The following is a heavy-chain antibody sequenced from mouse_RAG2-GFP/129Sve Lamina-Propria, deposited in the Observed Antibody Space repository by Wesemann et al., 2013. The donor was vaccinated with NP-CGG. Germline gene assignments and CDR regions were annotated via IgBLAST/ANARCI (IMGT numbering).Heavy chain of an antibody. Sequence: EVMLVESGGGLVKPGGSLKLSCAASGFTFSSYAMSWVRQTPEKRLEWVAYISSGGGNTYYPDSVKGRFTISRDNAKNTLYLQMSSLRSEDTALYYCARRYYSNYYYFDYWGQGTTLTVSS. CDR2: ISSGGGNT. CDR3: ARRYYSNYYYFDY. CDR1: GFTFSSYA. D-gene: IGHD2-5*01. V-gene: IGHV5-9*01. J-gene: IGHJ2*01.